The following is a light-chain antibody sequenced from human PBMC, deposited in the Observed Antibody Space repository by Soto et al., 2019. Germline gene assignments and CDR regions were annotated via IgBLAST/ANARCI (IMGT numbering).Light chain of an antibody. CDR2: DAS. CDR1: QSVSSY. J-gene: IGKJ5*01. Sequence: MVLPQSTATLSLSPGERATLSCRASQSVSSYLAWYQQKPGQAPRLLIYDASNRATGIPARFSGSGSGTDFTLTISSLEPEDFAVYYCQQRSNWPPGSFTFGQGTRLEIK. CDR3: QQRSNWPPGSFT. V-gene: IGKV3-11*01.